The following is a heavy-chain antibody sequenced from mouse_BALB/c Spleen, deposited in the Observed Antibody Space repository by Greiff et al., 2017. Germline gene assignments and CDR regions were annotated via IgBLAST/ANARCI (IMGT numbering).Heavy chain of an antibody. V-gene: IGHV3-6*02. J-gene: IGHJ2*01. D-gene: IGHD2-4*01. Sequence: EVQLQESGPGLVKPSQSLSLTCSVTGYSITSGYYWNWIRQFPGNKLEWMGYISYDGSNNYNPSLKNRISITRDTSKNQFFLKLNSVTTEDTATYYCARDDYDGGFDDWGQGTTLTVSS. CDR2: ISYDGSN. CDR3: ARDDYDGGFDD. CDR1: GYSITSGYY.